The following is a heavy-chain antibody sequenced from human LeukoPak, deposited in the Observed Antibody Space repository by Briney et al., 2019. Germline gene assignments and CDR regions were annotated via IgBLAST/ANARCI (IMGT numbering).Heavy chain of an antibody. D-gene: IGHD3-16*02. Sequence: PGGSLRLSCAASGFTFSSYSMNWVRQAPGKGLEWVSYISSSSTIYYADSVKGRFTISRDNAKNSLYLQMNSLRAEDTAVYYCASAHYDYVWGSYRHSNFDYWGQGTLVTVSS. J-gene: IGHJ4*02. CDR2: ISSSSTI. V-gene: IGHV3-48*04. CDR1: GFTFSSYS. CDR3: ASAHYDYVWGSYRHSNFDY.